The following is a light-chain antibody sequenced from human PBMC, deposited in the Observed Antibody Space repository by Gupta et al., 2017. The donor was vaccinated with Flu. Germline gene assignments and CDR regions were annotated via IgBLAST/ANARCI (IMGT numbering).Light chain of an antibody. J-gene: IGKJ1*01. Sequence: IAMTQSPSTLSVSPGESATLSCRASQSVGNNVAWYQQRPGQAPRLLNYVAYTRATGIPDRFRGSTSGKDFTLTISGRQSEDFAVYSWQQDKNWPPVTFGQGTKLEIK. CDR2: VAY. CDR3: QQDKNWPPVT. CDR1: QSVGNN. V-gene: IGKV3-15*01.